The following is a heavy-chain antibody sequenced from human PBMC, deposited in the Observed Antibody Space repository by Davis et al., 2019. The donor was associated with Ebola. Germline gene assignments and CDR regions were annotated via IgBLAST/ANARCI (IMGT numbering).Heavy chain of an antibody. CDR1: GYTFTSCG. CDR3: ARDVMITFGGVIVETYYFDY. D-gene: IGHD3-16*02. Sequence: ASVKVSCKASGYTFTSCGISWVRQAPGQGLEWMGWISAYTGDTNYAQKFQGRVTMTTDTSTSTAYMELRSLRSDDTAVYYCARDVMITFGGVIVETYYFDYWGQGTLVTVSS. CDR2: ISAYTGDT. J-gene: IGHJ4*02. V-gene: IGHV1-18*01.